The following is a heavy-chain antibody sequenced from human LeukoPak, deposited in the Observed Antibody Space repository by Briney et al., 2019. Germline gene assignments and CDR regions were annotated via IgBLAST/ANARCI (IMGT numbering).Heavy chain of an antibody. D-gene: IGHD3-3*01. CDR3: ARDTGRDDFWSGYYPGYYYGMDV. CDR1: GFTFSSYW. Sequence: PGGSLRLSCAASGFTFSSYWMSWVRQAPGKGLEWVANIKQDGSEKYYVDSVKGRFTISRDNAKNSLYLQMNSLGAEDTAVYYCARDTGRDDFWSGYYPGYYYGMDVWGQGTTVTVSS. J-gene: IGHJ6*02. CDR2: IKQDGSEK. V-gene: IGHV3-7*03.